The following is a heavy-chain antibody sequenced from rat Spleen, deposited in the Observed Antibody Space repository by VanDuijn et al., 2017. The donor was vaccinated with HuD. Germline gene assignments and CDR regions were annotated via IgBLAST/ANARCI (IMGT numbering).Heavy chain of an antibody. CDR3: TGDRSHPGLTPYVMDA. D-gene: IGHD1-4*01. Sequence: QVQLKESGPGLVQPSQTLSLTCTVSGFSLTSNSVSWVRQPPGKGLEWIAAISSGGGTYYSSALKSRLSISRDTSKSQVFLKVTSLQTEDTAIYFCTGDRSHPGLTPYVMDAWGQGTSVTVSS. CDR2: ISSGGGT. J-gene: IGHJ4*01. V-gene: IGHV2-6*01. CDR1: GFSLTSNS.